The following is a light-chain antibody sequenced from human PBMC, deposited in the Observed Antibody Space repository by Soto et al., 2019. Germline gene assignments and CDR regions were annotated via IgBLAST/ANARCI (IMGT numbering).Light chain of an antibody. CDR2: EVS. Sequence: QSALTQPASVSGSPGQSMTISCTGASSDVGDYKYVSWFQQHPGKAPKLMIYEVSNRPSGVSNRFSGSKSGNTASLTISGLQAEDEADYYCSSYTSSSTVVFGGGTKLTVL. V-gene: IGLV2-14*01. CDR1: SSDVGDYKY. CDR3: SSYTSSSTVV. J-gene: IGLJ2*01.